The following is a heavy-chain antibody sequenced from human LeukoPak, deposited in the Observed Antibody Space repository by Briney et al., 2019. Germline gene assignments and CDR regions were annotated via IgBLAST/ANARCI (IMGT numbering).Heavy chain of an antibody. J-gene: IGHJ5*02. CDR3: ARELAYCGGDCYSGVFDP. CDR2: ISSSGSTI. D-gene: IGHD2-21*02. V-gene: IGHV3-11*04. Sequence: GGSLRLSCAASGFTFSDYYMSWIRQAPGKGLEWVSYISSSGSTIYYADSVKARFTISRDNAKNSLYLQMNSLRAEDTAVYYCARELAYCGGDCYSGVFDPWGQGTLVTVSS. CDR1: GFTFSDYY.